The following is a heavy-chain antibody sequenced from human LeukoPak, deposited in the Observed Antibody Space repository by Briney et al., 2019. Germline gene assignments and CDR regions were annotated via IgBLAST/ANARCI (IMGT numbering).Heavy chain of an antibody. Sequence: GGSLRLSCAASGLTLSSNYMSWVRQAPGKGLEWVSVIYSDGSTYYADSVKGRFTISRDNSKNTLYLQINSLRGEDTAVYYCARDDIAVAGTDYWGQGTLVTVSS. CDR3: ARDDIAVAGTDY. J-gene: IGHJ4*02. CDR2: IYSDGST. CDR1: GLTLSSNY. D-gene: IGHD6-19*01. V-gene: IGHV3-53*01.